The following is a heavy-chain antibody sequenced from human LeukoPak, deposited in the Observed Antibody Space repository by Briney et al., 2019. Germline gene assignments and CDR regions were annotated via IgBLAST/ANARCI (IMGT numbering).Heavy chain of an antibody. J-gene: IGHJ6*03. CDR1: GGSISSSSYY. CDR3: ARTTGGGYIGYFYYYYMDV. CDR2: IYYSGST. Sequence: SETLSLTCTVSGGSISSSSYYWSWMRQPPGKELEWIGYIYYSGSTNYNPSLKSRVTISVDTSKNQFSLKLRSVTAADTAVYYCARTTGGGYIGYFYYYYMDVWGKGTTVTISS. D-gene: IGHD5-18*01. V-gene: IGHV4-61*01.